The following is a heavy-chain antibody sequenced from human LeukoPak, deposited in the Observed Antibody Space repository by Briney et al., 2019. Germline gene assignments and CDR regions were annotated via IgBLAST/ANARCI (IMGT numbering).Heavy chain of an antibody. CDR1: GGSISSYY. D-gene: IGHD3-10*01. Sequence: SETLSLTCTVSGGSISSYYWSWIRQPPGKGLEWIGYIYYSGSTNYNPSLKSRVTIPVDTSKNQFSLKLSSVTAADTAVYYCAREIEWFGELLSNWFDPWGQGTLVTVSS. J-gene: IGHJ5*02. V-gene: IGHV4-59*01. CDR3: AREIEWFGELLSNWFDP. CDR2: IYYSGST.